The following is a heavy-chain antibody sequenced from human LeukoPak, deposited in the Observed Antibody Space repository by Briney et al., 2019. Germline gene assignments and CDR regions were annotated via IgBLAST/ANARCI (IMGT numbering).Heavy chain of an antibody. Sequence: ASVKVSCKASGYTFTSYGISWVRQAPGQGLEWMGWVSTNSGDTHCRVTMTTDTSTTTAYMDLRSLTSDDTAVYYCARDWGYKWNDDSFDPWGQGTLVTVSS. CDR3: ARDWGYKWNDDSFDP. CDR2: VSTNSGDT. V-gene: IGHV1-18*01. J-gene: IGHJ5*02. D-gene: IGHD1-1*01. CDR1: GYTFTSYG.